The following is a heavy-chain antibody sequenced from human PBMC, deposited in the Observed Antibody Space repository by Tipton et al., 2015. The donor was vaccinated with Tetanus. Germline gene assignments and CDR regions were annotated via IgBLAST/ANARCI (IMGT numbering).Heavy chain of an antibody. CDR2: ISGSGGST. CDR1: GFTFSSYA. V-gene: IGHV3-23*01. J-gene: IGHJ4*02. D-gene: IGHD2-21*02. CDR3: AKAPGGLYCGGDCYPYYFDY. Sequence: SLRLSCAASGFTFSSYAMSWVRQAPGKGLEWVSAISGSGGSTYYADSVKGRFTISRDNSKNTLYLQMNSLRAEDTAVYYCAKAPGGLYCGGDCYPYYFDYWGQGTLVTVSS.